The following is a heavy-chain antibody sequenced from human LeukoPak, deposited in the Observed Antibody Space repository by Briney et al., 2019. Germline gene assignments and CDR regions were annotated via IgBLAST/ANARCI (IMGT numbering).Heavy chain of an antibody. J-gene: IGHJ4*02. CDR2: ISYDGSNK. CDR1: GFTFSNFA. Sequence: GGSLRLSCAASGFTFSNFAMHWVRQAPGKGLEWVAVISYDGSNKYYADSVKGRFTISRDNSRNTLNLQTNSLRAEDTAVYYCARDSSYGSGTYYNFDYWGQGTLVTVSS. CDR3: ARDSSYGSGTYYNFDY. V-gene: IGHV3-30*04. D-gene: IGHD3-10*01.